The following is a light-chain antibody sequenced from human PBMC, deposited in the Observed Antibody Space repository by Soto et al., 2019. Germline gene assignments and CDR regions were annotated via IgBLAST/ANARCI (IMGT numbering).Light chain of an antibody. CDR3: QQDGSSPWT. CDR1: QSVSSSF. Sequence: EIVLTQSPGTLSLSPGERATLSCRASQSVSSSFLAWYQQKPDQAPRLLIYGASSRDTGIPDRFSGSGSGTDFTLTITRLEPEDFAVYYCQQDGSSPWTFGQGTKVEIK. J-gene: IGKJ1*01. CDR2: GAS. V-gene: IGKV3-20*01.